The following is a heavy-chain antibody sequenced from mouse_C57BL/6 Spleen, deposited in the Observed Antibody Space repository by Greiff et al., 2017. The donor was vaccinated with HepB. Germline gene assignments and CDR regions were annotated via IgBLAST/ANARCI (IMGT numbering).Heavy chain of an antibody. J-gene: IGHJ4*01. V-gene: IGHV5-16*01. CDR1: GFTFSDYY. D-gene: IGHD2-2*01. CDR3: ARERGGLRRDYAMDY. Sequence: EVQLVESEGGLVQPGSSMKLSCTASGFTFSDYYMAWVRQVPEKGLEWVANINYDGSSTYYLDSLKSRFIISRDNAKNILYLQMSSLKSEDTATYYCARERGGLRRDYAMDYWGQGTSVTVSS. CDR2: INYDGSST.